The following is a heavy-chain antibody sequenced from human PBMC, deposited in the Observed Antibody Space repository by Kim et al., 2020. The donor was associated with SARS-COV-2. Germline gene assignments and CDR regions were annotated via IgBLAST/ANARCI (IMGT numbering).Heavy chain of an antibody. CDR1: GFSLSREW. V-gene: IGHV3-7*03. CDR2: IGPDGSQR. Sequence: GGSLRLSCGVSGFSLSREWMTWVRQASGKGLEWVANIGPDGSQRHYVDSVKGRFTISRDNVRNSVYLQMNSLRIEETAVYYCARSRFWAFDSWGRGTLVTVSP. D-gene: IGHD3-9*01. J-gene: IGHJ4*02. CDR3: ARSRFWAFDS.